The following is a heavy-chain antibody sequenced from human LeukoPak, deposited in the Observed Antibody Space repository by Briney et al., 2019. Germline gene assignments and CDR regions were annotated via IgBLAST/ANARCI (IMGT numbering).Heavy chain of an antibody. CDR2: IIPILGIA. Sequence: GASVKVSCKASGGTFSSYAISWVRQAPGQGLEWMGRIIPILGIANYAQKFQGRVTITADKSTSTAYMELSSLRSEDTAVYYCARGFDWLFYSHWGQGTLVTVSS. CDR1: GGTFSSYA. J-gene: IGHJ4*02. CDR3: ARGFDWLFYSH. D-gene: IGHD3-9*01. V-gene: IGHV1-69*04.